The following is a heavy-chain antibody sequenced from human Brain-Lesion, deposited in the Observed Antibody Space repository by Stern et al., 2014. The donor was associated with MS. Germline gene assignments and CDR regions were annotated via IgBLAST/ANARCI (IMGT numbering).Heavy chain of an antibody. Sequence: EDQLVESGGGLVKPGGSLRLSCAASGFTFSTYSMNWVRQAPGKGLEWVSSISTSSNYIYYADSVKGRFTVSRDNAKNSLYLQMNSLRAEDTAVYYCAKVLLGGSCYDYWGQGTLVTVSS. CDR1: GFTFSTYS. CDR3: AKVLLGGSCYDY. CDR2: ISTSSNYI. D-gene: IGHD2-15*01. V-gene: IGHV3-21*01. J-gene: IGHJ4*02.